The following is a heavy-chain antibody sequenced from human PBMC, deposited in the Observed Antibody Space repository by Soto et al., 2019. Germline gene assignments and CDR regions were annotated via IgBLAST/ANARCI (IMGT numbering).Heavy chain of an antibody. D-gene: IGHD2-2*01. CDR2: INHSGST. Sequence: SETLSLTCAVYSGSFSGYYWSWIRQPPGKGLEWIGEINHSGSTNYNPSLKSRVTISVDTSKNQFSLKLSSVTAADTAVYYCAGPGYCSSTSCRRRNYYYYMDVWGKGTTVTVSS. CDR3: AGPGYCSSTSCRRRNYYYYMDV. V-gene: IGHV4-34*01. CDR1: SGSFSGYY. J-gene: IGHJ6*03.